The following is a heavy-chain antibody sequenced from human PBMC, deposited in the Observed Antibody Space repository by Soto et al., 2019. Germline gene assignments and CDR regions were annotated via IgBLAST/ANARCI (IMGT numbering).Heavy chain of an antibody. CDR1: GFTFSSYG. D-gene: IGHD3-16*02. V-gene: IGHV3-30*18. J-gene: IGHJ5*02. CDR2: ISYDGSNK. CDR3: AKETITFGGVIANNWFDP. Sequence: GGSLRLSCAASGFTFSSYGMHWVRQAPGKGLEWVAVISYDGSNKYYADSVKGRFTISRDNSKNTLYLQMNSLRAEDTAVYYCAKETITFGGVIANNWFDPWGQGTLVTVSS.